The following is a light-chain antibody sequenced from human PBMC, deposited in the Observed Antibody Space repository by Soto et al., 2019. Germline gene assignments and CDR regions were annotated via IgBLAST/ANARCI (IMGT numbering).Light chain of an antibody. Sequence: EIVLTQSPATLSLSPGERATLSCRASQSVSSYLAWYQQKPGQAPRLLIYDASNRATGIPARFIGSGSGTDFTLTISSLEPEDFAGYYCQQRSDWPPLTFGGGTKVEIK. CDR1: QSVSSY. CDR3: QQRSDWPPLT. V-gene: IGKV3-11*01. CDR2: DAS. J-gene: IGKJ4*01.